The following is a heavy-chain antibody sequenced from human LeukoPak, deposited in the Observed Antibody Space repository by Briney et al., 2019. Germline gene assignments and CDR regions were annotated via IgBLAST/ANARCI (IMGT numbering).Heavy chain of an antibody. J-gene: IGHJ6*03. Sequence: SVKVSCKASGYTFTSYGISWVRQAPGQGLEWMGGIIPIFGTANYAQKFQGRVTITADKSTSTAYMELSSLRSEDTAVYYCARGKTTVVTPSRYYYYYYMDVWGKGTTVTVSS. CDR3: ARGKTTVVTPSRYYYYYYMDV. CDR2: IIPIFGTA. CDR1: GYTFTSYG. V-gene: IGHV1-69*06. D-gene: IGHD4-23*01.